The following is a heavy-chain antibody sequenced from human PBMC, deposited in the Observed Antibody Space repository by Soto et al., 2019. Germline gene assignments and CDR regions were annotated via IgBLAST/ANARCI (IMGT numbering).Heavy chain of an antibody. V-gene: IGHV3-23*01. CDR2: ISVSGDTA. CDR3: AKEVPPLAGAANYFDY. CDR1: GFTFRRYA. D-gene: IGHD1-26*01. Sequence: EVQLLESGGGLVQPGGSLRLSCAASGFTFRRYAMSWVRQAPGKGLEWVSGISVSGDTAYYADSVKGRFTISRDNSKDTLYLQMTPLSADDTAVYYCAKEVPPLAGAANYFDYRGQGTLVTVPS. J-gene: IGHJ4*02.